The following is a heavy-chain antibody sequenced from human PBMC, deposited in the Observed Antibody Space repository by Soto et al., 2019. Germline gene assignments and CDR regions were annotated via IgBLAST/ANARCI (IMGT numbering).Heavy chain of an antibody. CDR3: ARGRYGDY. J-gene: IGHJ4*02. CDR1: GYTFTSYG. CDR2: IRAHNGNT. V-gene: IGHV1-18*01. D-gene: IGHD1-1*01. Sequence: QVHLVQSGAEVKKPGASVKVSCKASGYTFTSYGITWVRQAPGQGLEWMGCIRAHNGNTDYAQKLQGRVIVTRDTSTSTAYMELRSLRSDDTAVYYCARGRYGDYWGQGALVTVSS.